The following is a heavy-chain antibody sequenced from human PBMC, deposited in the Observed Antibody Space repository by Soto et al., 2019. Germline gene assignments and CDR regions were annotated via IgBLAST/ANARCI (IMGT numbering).Heavy chain of an antibody. J-gene: IGHJ6*02. D-gene: IGHD4-17*01. V-gene: IGHV3-21*01. CDR3: ARADYGDYYYGMDV. Sequence: PGGSLRLSCAASAFTFSSYSMNWVRQAPGKGLEWVSSISSSSSYIYYADSVKGRFTISRDNGKNSLYLQMNSLRAEDTAVYYCARADYGDYYYGMDVWGQGTTVTVSS. CDR2: ISSSSSYI. CDR1: AFTFSSYS.